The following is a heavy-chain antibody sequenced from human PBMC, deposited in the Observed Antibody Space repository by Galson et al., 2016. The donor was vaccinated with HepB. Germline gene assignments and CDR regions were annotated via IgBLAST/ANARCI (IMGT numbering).Heavy chain of an antibody. CDR3: AKDLGDRFITVYYYMDV. CDR1: GFTFSSFA. D-gene: IGHD1-20*01. V-gene: IGHV3-23*01. Sequence: SLRLSCAASGFTFSSFAMAWVRQAPGKGLEWVSAINGDSGYTYSADSVKARFTISRDNSQNTLYLQMNSLRAEDTAVYYCAKDLGDRFITVYYYMDVWGKGTTVTVSS. J-gene: IGHJ6*03. CDR2: INGDSGYT.